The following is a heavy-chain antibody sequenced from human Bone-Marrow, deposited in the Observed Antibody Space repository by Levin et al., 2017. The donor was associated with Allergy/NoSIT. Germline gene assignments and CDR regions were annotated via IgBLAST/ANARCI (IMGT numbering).Heavy chain of an antibody. Sequence: SETLSLTCSVSGGSISGSSHFWGWIRQSPGKGLEWIGSIHYSGSAIYSPSLKSRVTISVDTSKNQFSLKVSSVTAADTAMYYCARDLDGPARSRLRDWRHIWGQGTMVTDSS. J-gene: IGHJ3*02. V-gene: IGHV4-39*07. CDR1: GGSISGSSHF. D-gene: IGHD3/OR15-3a*01. CDR2: IHYSGSA. CDR3: ARDLDGPARSRLRDWRHI.